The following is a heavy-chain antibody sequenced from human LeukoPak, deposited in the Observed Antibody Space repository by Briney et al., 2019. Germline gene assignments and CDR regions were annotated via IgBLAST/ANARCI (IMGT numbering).Heavy chain of an antibody. CDR2: IYYSGST. D-gene: IGHD4-23*01. Sequence: KSSQTLSLTCTVSGGSISSGGYYWSWIRQHPGKGLEWIGYIYYSGSTYYNPSLKSRVTISVDTSKNQFSLKLSSVTAADTAVYYCARDGSLGRIKGVTPSFDYWGQGTLVTVSS. CDR1: GGSISSGGYY. CDR3: ARDGSLGRIKGVTPSFDY. V-gene: IGHV4-31*03. J-gene: IGHJ4*02.